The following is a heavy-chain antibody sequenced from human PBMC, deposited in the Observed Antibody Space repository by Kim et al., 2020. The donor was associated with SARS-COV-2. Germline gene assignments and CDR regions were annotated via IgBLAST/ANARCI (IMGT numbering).Heavy chain of an antibody. V-gene: IGHV5-10-1*01. D-gene: IGHD2-2*02. Sequence: NYGPSFQGHVTISADKSISTAYLQWSSLKASDTAMYYCARGGQLLYRDYWGQGTLVTVSS. J-gene: IGHJ4*02. CDR3: ARGGQLLYRDY.